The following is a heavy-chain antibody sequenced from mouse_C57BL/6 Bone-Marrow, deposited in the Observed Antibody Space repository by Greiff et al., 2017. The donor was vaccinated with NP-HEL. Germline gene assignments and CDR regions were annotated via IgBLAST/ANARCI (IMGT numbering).Heavy chain of an antibody. CDR2: INPNNGGT. V-gene: IGHV1-26*01. J-gene: IGHJ3*01. D-gene: IGHD4-1*01. Sequence: VQLQQSGPELVKPGASVKISCKASGYTFTDYYMNWVKQSHGKSLEWIGDINPNNGGTSYNQKFKGKATLTVDKSSSTAYMELRSLTSEDAAVYYCAELAWFAYWGQGTLVTVSA. CDR1: GYTFTDYY. CDR3: AELAWFAY.